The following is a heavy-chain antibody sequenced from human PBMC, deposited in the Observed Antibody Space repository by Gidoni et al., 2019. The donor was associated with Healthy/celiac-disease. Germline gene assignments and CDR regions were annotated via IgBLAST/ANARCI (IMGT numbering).Heavy chain of an antibody. J-gene: IGHJ3*02. D-gene: IGHD6-19*01. CDR2: IQQAGSAK. CDR1: GFTFSSYW. Sequence: EVQLVASGGGLVQPGGSLRLSCAASGFTFSSYWMSWVRQAPGKGLEWVANIQQAGSAKYYVDSVKGRFTISRDNAKHSLYLQMNSLRAEDTAVYYCASFLRNSGWYFRPRAFDIWGQGTMVTVSS. V-gene: IGHV3-7*01. CDR3: ASFLRNSGWYFRPRAFDI.